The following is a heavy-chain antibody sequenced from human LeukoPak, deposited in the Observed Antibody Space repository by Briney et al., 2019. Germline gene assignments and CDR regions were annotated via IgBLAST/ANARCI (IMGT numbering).Heavy chain of an antibody. Sequence: QPGGSLRLSCAASGLTFSSHWMHWVRQAPGKGLVWVSRITNGGSSTTYADSVKGRFTISRDNSKNTLYLQMNSLRAEDTATYYCAKRPPAKQQLYYFDSWGQGALVTVSS. D-gene: IGHD1-1*01. CDR3: AKRPPAKQQLYYFDS. CDR2: ITNGGSST. CDR1: GLTFSSHW. J-gene: IGHJ4*02. V-gene: IGHV3-74*01.